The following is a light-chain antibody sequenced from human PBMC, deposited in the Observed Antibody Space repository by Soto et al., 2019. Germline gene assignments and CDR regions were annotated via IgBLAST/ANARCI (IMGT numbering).Light chain of an antibody. CDR2: DVI. Sequence: QSALTQPASVSGSPGQSITISCTGTSSDVGGYNYVSWYQQHPGKAPKLMIYDVINRPSGVTNRFSGSKSGNSASLNISGLQAEDEADYYCSSYTSSSPYVVFGGGTKVTVL. V-gene: IGLV2-14*03. J-gene: IGLJ2*01. CDR3: SSYTSSSPYVV. CDR1: SSDVGGYNY.